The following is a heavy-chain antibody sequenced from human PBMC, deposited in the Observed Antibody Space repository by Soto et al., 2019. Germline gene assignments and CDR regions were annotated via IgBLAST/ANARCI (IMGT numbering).Heavy chain of an antibody. Sequence: QVQLVQSGAEVKKPGSSVTVSCKASGGTFSSYAISWVRQAPGQGLEWMGGIIPIFGTANYAQKFQGRVTITADESTSTAYMELSSLRSEDTAVYYCARGRGYCSSTSCSETDYWGQGTLVTVSS. J-gene: IGHJ4*02. V-gene: IGHV1-69*01. CDR1: GGTFSSYA. D-gene: IGHD2-2*01. CDR3: ARGRGYCSSTSCSETDY. CDR2: IIPIFGTA.